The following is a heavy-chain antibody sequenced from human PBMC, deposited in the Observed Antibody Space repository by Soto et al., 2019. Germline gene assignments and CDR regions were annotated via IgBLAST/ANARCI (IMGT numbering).Heavy chain of an antibody. CDR1: GYTFTGYY. J-gene: IGHJ3*02. CDR2: INPNSGGT. CDR3: ARTYYYDSSGYDYDAFDI. Sequence: ASVKVSCKASGYTFTGYYMHWVRQAPGQGLEWMGWINPNSGGTNYAQKFQGRVTMTRDTSISTAYMELSRLRSDDTAVYYCARTYYYDSSGYDYDAFDIWGQGTMVTVSS. V-gene: IGHV1-2*02. D-gene: IGHD3-22*01.